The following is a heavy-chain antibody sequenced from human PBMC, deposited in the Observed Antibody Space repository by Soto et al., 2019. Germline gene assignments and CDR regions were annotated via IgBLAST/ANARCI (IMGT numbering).Heavy chain of an antibody. J-gene: IGHJ4*02. CDR2: INHSGST. Sequence: XATLSLTSAVYGGSFSGYYWSWIRQPPGKGLEWIGEINHSGSTNYNPSLKSRVTISVDTSKNQFSLKLSSVTAADTAVYYCASRGYYDSSGYYRYFDYWGQGTLVTVSS. V-gene: IGHV4-34*01. D-gene: IGHD3-22*01. CDR3: ASRGYYDSSGYYRYFDY. CDR1: GGSFSGYY.